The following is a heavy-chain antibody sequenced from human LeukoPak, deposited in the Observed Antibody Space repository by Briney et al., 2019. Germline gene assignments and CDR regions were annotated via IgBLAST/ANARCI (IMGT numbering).Heavy chain of an antibody. Sequence: GGSLRLSCAASGFTFSSYTMSWVRQAPGKGLEWVAVISYDGSNKYYADSVKGRFTISRDNSKNTLYLQMNSLRAEDTAVYYCAKDRVCSGGSCGFDPWGQGTLVTVSS. CDR3: AKDRVCSGGSCGFDP. CDR1: GFTFSSYT. D-gene: IGHD2-15*01. J-gene: IGHJ5*02. CDR2: ISYDGSNK. V-gene: IGHV3-30*18.